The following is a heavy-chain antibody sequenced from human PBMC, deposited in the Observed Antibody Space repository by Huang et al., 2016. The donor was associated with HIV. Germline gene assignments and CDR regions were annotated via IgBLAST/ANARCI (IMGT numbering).Heavy chain of an antibody. CDR3: ARDWSFGSSTSPAD. CDR1: GYTFTDSN. D-gene: IGHD6-6*01. J-gene: IGHJ4*02. Sequence: QVQLVQSGAEVKNPGASVRGSCKASGYTFTDSNIHWVRQAPGQGLEWMGCINPKRWGTIYAQRFQGRITMTRDTTISTVHMDLRRIQSDDTAVYFCARDWSFGSSTSPADWGQGTLVTVSS. V-gene: IGHV1-2*02. CDR2: INPKRWGT.